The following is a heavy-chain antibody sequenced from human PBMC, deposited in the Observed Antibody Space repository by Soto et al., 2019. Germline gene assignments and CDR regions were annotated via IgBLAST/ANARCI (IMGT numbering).Heavy chain of an antibody. D-gene: IGHD5-18*01. J-gene: IGHJ1*01. CDR1: GFTFSSYA. CDR2: ISYDGSNK. Sequence: QVQLVESGGGVVQPGRSLRLSCAASGFTFSSYAMHWVRQAPGKGLEWVAVISYDGSNKYYADSVKGRFTISRDNSKNTLYLQMNSLRAEDTAVYYCARGTSVEMATAEYFQHWGQGTLVTVSS. CDR3: ARGTSVEMATAEYFQH. V-gene: IGHV3-30-3*01.